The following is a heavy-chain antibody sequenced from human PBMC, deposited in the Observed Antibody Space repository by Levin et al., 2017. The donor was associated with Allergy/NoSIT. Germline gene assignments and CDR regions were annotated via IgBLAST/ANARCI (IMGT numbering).Heavy chain of an antibody. J-gene: IGHJ4*02. V-gene: IGHV3-33*01. Sequence: PGGSLRLSCAASGFKFSNYGIHWVRRTPGKGLEWVAFIWYDGSHQYYLDSVRGRFTISRDQSKNMVFLQAASLRAEDTAVYYCARDRSGGSGESGFFDLWGQGTPVTVSP. D-gene: IGHD1-26*01. CDR1: GFKFSNYG. CDR2: IWYDGSHQ. CDR3: ARDRSGGSGESGFFDL.